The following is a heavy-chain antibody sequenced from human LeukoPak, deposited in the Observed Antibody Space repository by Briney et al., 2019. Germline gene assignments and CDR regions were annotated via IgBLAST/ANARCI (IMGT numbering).Heavy chain of an antibody. V-gene: IGHV4-34*01. CDR1: GGSFSGYY. D-gene: IGHD2-2*01. J-gene: IGHJ6*02. CDR3: ARGRRRIVVVPAAPYGMDV. Sequence: SETLSLTCAVYGGSFSGYYWSWIRQPPGKGLEWIGEINHSGSTNYNPSLKSRVTISVDTSKNQFSLKLSSVTAADTAVYYCARGRRRIVVVPAAPYGMDVWGQGTTVTVS. CDR2: INHSGST.